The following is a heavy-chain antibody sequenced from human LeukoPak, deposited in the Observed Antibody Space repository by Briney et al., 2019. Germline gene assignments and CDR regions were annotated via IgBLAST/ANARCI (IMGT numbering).Heavy chain of an antibody. CDR2: INNDGSTT. V-gene: IGHV3-74*01. Sequence: GGSLSHFCAASGFTFSSYWMHWVRQAPGKGLVWVSRINNDGSTTAYADSVKGRFTISRDNTKNTLYLQMNSLRAEDTAVYYCARTYSSVDYWGQGTLVTVSS. CDR3: ARTYSSVDY. CDR1: GFTFSSYW. J-gene: IGHJ4*02. D-gene: IGHD6-19*01.